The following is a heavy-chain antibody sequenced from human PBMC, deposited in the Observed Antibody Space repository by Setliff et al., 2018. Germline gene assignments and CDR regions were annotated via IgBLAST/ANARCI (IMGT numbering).Heavy chain of an antibody. CDR3: ATDGPVLNGDYIS. V-gene: IGHV4-34*01. Sequence: SETLSLTCAVYGGSFSGYYWSWIRQPPGKGLEWIGEINHSGSTNYNPSLKSRVTISVDTSKNQFSLKLSSVTAADTAVYYCATDGPVLNGDYISWGQGTLVTVSS. J-gene: IGHJ5*02. CDR1: GGSFSGYY. CDR2: INHSGST. D-gene: IGHD3-10*01.